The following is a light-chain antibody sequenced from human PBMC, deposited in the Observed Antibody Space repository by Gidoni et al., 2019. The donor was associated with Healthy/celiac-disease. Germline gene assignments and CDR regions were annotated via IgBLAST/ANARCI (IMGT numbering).Light chain of an antibody. V-gene: IGKV4-1*01. CDR2: WAS. J-gene: IGKJ1*01. CDR1: QSVLYSSNNKNY. Sequence: IVMTQSPDSLAVSLGERATINCQSNQSVLYSSNNKNYLAWYQQKPGQPPKLLIYWASTRESGVPDRFSGSGSGTDFTLTISSLQAEDWAIYYCQQYYSTPRTFXXXTKVEIK. CDR3: QQYYSTPRT.